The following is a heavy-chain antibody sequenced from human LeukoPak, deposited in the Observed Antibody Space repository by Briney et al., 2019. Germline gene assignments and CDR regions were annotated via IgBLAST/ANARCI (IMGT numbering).Heavy chain of an antibody. J-gene: IGHJ4*02. V-gene: IGHV4-34*01. CDR2: INHSGST. Sequence: PSETLSLTCTVSGGSISSYYWSWIRQPPGKGLEWIGEINHSGSTNYNPSLKSRVTISVDTSKNQFSLKLSSVTAADTAVYYCARGRYSMVRGVKIDYWGQGTLVTVSS. CDR3: ARGRYSMVRGVKIDY. CDR1: GGSISSYY. D-gene: IGHD3-10*01.